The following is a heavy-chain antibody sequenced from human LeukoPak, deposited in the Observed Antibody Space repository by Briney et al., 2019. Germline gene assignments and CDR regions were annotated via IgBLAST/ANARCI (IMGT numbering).Heavy chain of an antibody. J-gene: IGHJ6*02. V-gene: IGHV4-59*01. CDR1: GGSISSYY. Sequence: PSETLSLTCTVSGGSISSYYWSWIRQPPGKGLEWIGYIYYSGSTNYNPSLKSRVTISVDTSKNQFSLKLSSVTAADTAVYYYARATTRLLWFGELLDYYYYYGMDVWGQGTTVTVSS. CDR2: IYYSGST. D-gene: IGHD3-10*01. CDR3: ARATTRLLWFGELLDYYYYYGMDV.